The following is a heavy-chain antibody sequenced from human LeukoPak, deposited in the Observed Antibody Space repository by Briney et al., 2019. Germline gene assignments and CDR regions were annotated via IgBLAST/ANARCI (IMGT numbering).Heavy chain of an antibody. J-gene: IGHJ2*01. CDR3: ARVYYSNSYDYWYFDL. V-gene: IGHV4-34*01. CDR2: INHSGNA. Sequence: PSETLSLTCAVYGGSFSASYWNWIRQSPGKGLEWMGEINHSGNANYNPSLKSRVTISVNTSKNQFSLKLSSVTAADTAVYYCARVYYSNSYDYWYFDLWGRGTLVTVSS. D-gene: IGHD6-13*01. CDR1: GGSFSASY.